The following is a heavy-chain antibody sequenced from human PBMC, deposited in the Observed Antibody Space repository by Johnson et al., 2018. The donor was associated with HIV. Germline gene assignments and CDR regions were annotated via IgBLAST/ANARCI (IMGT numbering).Heavy chain of an antibody. D-gene: IGHD2-21*02. CDR3: ASPQSGDFPQDDAFHI. Sequence: VQLVESGGGLVQPGGSLRVSCAASGFAVSSNHMSWVRQAPGEGLERVAVIYSGGSTYYADSVKGRFTISRDNSKNTRYLQMHSLRAEDTAVYYCASPQSGDFPQDDAFHIWGQGTVVTVSS. V-gene: IGHV3-66*01. CDR1: GFAVSSNH. J-gene: IGHJ3*02. CDR2: IYSGGST.